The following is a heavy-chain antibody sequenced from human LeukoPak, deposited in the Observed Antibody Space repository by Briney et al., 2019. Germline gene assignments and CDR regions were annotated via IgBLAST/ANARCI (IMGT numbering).Heavy chain of an antibody. CDR1: GYTFTGYY. CDR2: INPNSGGT. J-gene: IGHJ4*02. D-gene: IGHD3-10*01. CDR3: ARSGSGSYYDTFDY. Sequence: ASVKVSCKASGYTFTGYYMHWVRQAPGQGLEWMGWINPNSGGTNYAQKFQGRVTMTRDTTISTAYMELSRLRSDDTAVYCCARSGSGSYYDTFDYWGQGTLVTVSS. V-gene: IGHV1-2*02.